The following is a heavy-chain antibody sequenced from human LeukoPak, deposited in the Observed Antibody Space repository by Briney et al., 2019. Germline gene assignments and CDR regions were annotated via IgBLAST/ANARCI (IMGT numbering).Heavy chain of an antibody. CDR1: GGSFSGYY. V-gene: IGHV4-34*01. D-gene: IGHD5-18*01. J-gene: IGHJ4*02. CDR3: ARVNSGYSYGYPIDY. CDR2: INHSGST. Sequence: PSETLSLTCAVYGGSFSGYYWSWIRQPPGKGLEWIGEINHSGSTNYNPSLKSRVTISVDTSKNQFSLKLSSVTAADTAVYYCARVNSGYSYGYPIDYWGQGTLVTVSS.